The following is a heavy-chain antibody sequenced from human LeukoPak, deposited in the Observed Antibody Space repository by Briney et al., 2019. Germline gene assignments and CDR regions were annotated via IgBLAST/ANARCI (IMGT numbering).Heavy chain of an antibody. V-gene: IGHV1-69*13. J-gene: IGHJ1*01. CDR3: ARGGNPYLAEYFQH. Sequence: GASVKVSCKASGGTFSSYAISWVRQAPGQGLEWMGGIIPIFGTANYAQKFQGRVTITADESTSTAYMELSSLRSEDTAVYYCARGGNPYLAEYFQHWGQGTLVTVSS. CDR2: IIPIFGTA. CDR1: GGTFSSYA. D-gene: IGHD4-23*01.